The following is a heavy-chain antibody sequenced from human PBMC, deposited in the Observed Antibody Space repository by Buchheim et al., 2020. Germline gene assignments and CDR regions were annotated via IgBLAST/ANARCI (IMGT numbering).Heavy chain of an antibody. CDR2: IYTSGST. CDR1: GGSISSYY. V-gene: IGHV4-4*07. Sequence: QVQLQESGPGLVKPSETLSLTCTVPGGSISSYYWSWIRQPAGKGLEWIGRIYTSGSTNYNPSLKSRVTLSVDTSKNQFSLKLSSVTAADTAVYYCARDQRRVVIIRGRDDYYGMDVWGQGTT. CDR3: ARDQRRVVIIRGRDDYYGMDV. J-gene: IGHJ6*02. D-gene: IGHD3-3*01.